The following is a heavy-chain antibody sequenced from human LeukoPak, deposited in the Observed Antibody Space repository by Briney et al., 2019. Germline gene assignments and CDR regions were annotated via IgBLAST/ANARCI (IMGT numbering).Heavy chain of an antibody. CDR2: IYPGDSDT. Sequence: GESLKISCKGSRYSFTSYWIGWVRQMPGKGLEWMGIIYPGDSDTRYSPSFQGQVTISADKSISTAYLQWSSLKASDTAMYYCARAYCSSTSCYPYFDYWGQGTLVTVSS. J-gene: IGHJ4*02. CDR1: RYSFTSYW. CDR3: ARAYCSSTSCYPYFDY. V-gene: IGHV5-51*01. D-gene: IGHD2-2*01.